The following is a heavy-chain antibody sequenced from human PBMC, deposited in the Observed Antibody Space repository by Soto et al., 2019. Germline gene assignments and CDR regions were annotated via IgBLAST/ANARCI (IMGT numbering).Heavy chain of an antibody. D-gene: IGHD3-3*01. CDR1: GFTFDDYA. V-gene: IGHV3-9*01. CDR2: ISWNSGSI. J-gene: IGHJ4*02. Sequence: GGSLRLSCAASGFTFDDYAMHWVRQAPGKGLEWVSGISWNSGSIGYADSVKGRFTISRDNAKNSLYLQMNSLRAEDTALYYCAKGYDFWSNIDYWGQGTLVTVSS. CDR3: AKGYDFWSNIDY.